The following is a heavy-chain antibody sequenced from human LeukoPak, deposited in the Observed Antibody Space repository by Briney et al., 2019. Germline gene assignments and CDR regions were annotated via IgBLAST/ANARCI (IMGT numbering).Heavy chain of an antibody. J-gene: IGHJ5*02. CDR1: GFTFSSYG. V-gene: IGHV3-21*01. CDR2: ISSSSSYI. Sequence: PGGSLRLSCAASGFTFSSYGMNWVRQAPGKELEWVSSISSSSSYIYYADSVKGRFTISRDNAKNSLYLQMNSLRAEDTAVYYCARDAATGITGTNWFDPWGQGTLVTVSS. D-gene: IGHD1-7*01. CDR3: ARDAATGITGTNWFDP.